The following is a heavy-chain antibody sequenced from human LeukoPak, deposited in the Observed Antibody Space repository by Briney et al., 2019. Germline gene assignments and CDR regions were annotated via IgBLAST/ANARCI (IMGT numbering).Heavy chain of an antibody. CDR3: ARQVTCCHLDY. V-gene: IGHV5-51*01. Sequence: GESLKISCQGSGYSFTNSGIGWVRQMPGKGLEWMGIMSPGDSDTRYSPSLQGQVTISADKPINTAYPQWSSLNAADTAMYYCARQVTCCHLDYWGQGTLVTVSS. CDR1: GYSFTNSG. J-gene: IGHJ4*02. CDR2: MSPGDSDT. D-gene: IGHD2-15*01.